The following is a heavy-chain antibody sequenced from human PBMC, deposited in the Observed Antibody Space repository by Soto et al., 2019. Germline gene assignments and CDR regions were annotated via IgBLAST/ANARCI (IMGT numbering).Heavy chain of an antibody. D-gene: IGHD1-26*01. CDR2: ISYDGSNK. CDR1: GFTFSSYA. CDR3: ARDLPLVWGYYVFDY. J-gene: IGHJ4*02. V-gene: IGHV3-30-3*01. Sequence: GGSLRLSCAASGFTFSSYAMHWVRQAPGKGLEWVAVISYDGSNKYYADSVKGRFTISRDNSKNTLYLQMNSLRAEDTAVYYCARDLPLVWGYYVFDYWGQGTLVTVSS.